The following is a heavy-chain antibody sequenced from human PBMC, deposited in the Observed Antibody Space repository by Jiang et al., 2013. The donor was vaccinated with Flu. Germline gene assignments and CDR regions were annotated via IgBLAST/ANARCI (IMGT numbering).Heavy chain of an antibody. D-gene: IGHD3-22*01. V-gene: IGHV1-69*10. Sequence: LEWMGGIIPILGIANYAQKFQGRVTITADKSTSTAYMELSSLRSEDTAVYYCAWGDSSGYYYPYYYGMDVWGQGTTVTVSS. CDR2: IIPILGIA. J-gene: IGHJ6*02. CDR3: AWGDSSGYYYPYYYGMDV.